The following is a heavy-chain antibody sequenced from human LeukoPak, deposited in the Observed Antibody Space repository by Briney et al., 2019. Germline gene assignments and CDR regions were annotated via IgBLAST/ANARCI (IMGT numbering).Heavy chain of an antibody. CDR3: AREGYCSGGSCHSGAHFQH. CDR2: ISPSGGSI. CDR1: GYTFTSNY. Sequence: ASVKVSCKAFGYTFTSNYMHWVRQAPGQGPEWMGVISPSGGSITYAQTFQGRVTLTRDMSTSTDYWELSSLRSEDTAVYYCAREGYCSGGSCHSGAHFQHWGQGTLVTVSS. D-gene: IGHD2-15*01. V-gene: IGHV1-46*01. J-gene: IGHJ1*01.